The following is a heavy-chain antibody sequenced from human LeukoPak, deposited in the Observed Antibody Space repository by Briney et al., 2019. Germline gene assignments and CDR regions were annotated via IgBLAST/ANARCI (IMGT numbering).Heavy chain of an antibody. J-gene: IGHJ3*02. D-gene: IGHD5-18*01. V-gene: IGHV3-7*01. CDR1: GFRFDTYW. CDR3: ARPTGGYSYEDAFDI. CDR2: IKQDESEK. Sequence: GGSLRLSCAASGFRFDTYWMSWVRQAPGKGLEWVANIKQDESEKNYVSSVKGRFTISRDNAKNSLYLQMNSLRAEDTAVYYCARPTGGYSYEDAFDIWGQGTMVTVSS.